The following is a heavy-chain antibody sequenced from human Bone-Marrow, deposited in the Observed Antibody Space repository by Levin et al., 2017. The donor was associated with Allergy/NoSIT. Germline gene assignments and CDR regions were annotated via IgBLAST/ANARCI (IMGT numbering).Heavy chain of an antibody. CDR2: ISGSGGST. Sequence: GESLKISCAASGFTFSSYAMSWVRQAPGKGLEWVSAISGSGGSTYYADSVKGRFTISRDNSKNTLYLQMNSLRAEDTAVYYCAGQYDYIWGSHRGAFDIWGQGTMVTVSS. J-gene: IGHJ3*02. V-gene: IGHV3-23*01. CDR3: AGQYDYIWGSHRGAFDI. CDR1: GFTFSSYA. D-gene: IGHD3-16*02.